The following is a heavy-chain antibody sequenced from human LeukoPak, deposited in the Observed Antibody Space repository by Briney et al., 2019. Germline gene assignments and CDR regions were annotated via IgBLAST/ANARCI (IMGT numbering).Heavy chain of an antibody. J-gene: IGHJ4*02. CDR3: ASVPSYYYGSGQFDY. D-gene: IGHD3-10*01. CDR1: GYSLTSYW. Sequence: GESLKISCKGSGYSLTSYWIGWVRQMPGKGLEWMGIIYPGDSDTRYSPSFQGQVTISADKSISTAYLQWSSLKASDTAMYYCASVPSYYYGSGQFDYWGQGTLVTVSS. CDR2: IYPGDSDT. V-gene: IGHV5-51*01.